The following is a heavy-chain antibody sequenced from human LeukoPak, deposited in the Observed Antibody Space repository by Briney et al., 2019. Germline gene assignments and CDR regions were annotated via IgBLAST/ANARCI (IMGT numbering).Heavy chain of an antibody. V-gene: IGHV1-2*02. CDR2: INPNSGGT. J-gene: IGHJ4*02. CDR1: GYTFTGYY. Sequence: ASVTVSCKASGYTFTGYYMHWVRQAPGQGLEWMGWINPNSGGTNYAQKFQGRVTMTRDTSISTAYMELSRLRSDDTAVYYCARKVGATTSAVDYWGQGTLVTVSS. D-gene: IGHD1-26*01. CDR3: ARKVGATTSAVDY.